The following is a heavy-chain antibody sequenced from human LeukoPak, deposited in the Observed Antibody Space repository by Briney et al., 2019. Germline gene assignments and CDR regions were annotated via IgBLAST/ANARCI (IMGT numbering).Heavy chain of an antibody. CDR2: IYDSGST. Sequence: SQTLSLTCTVYGGSISSGDYYWSWIRHPPGKGLEWIGYIYDSGSTYYKPSLKSRVTISVDTSKNQFSLKLSSVPAADTAVYYCARNYQLLSPWFDPSGQGTLVTVSS. CDR3: ARNYQLLSPWFDP. D-gene: IGHD2-2*01. CDR1: GGSISSGDYY. J-gene: IGHJ5*02. V-gene: IGHV4-30-4*08.